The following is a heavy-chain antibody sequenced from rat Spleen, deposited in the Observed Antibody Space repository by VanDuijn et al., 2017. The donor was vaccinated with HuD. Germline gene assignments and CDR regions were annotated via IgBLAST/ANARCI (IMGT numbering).Heavy chain of an antibody. CDR1: GFIFSDFY. V-gene: IGHV5-29*01. J-gene: IGHJ3*01. CDR2: MSYDGSSGHSST. CDR3: AKEGDGGYSSYPNWFAY. D-gene: IGHD1-8*01. Sequence: EVQLVESDGGLVQPGRSLELSCAASGFIFSDFYMAWVRQAPTKGLEWVATMSYDGSSGHSSTYYRGSVGGRFTVSRDYAKNTLYLQMDSLRSEDTATYYCAKEGDGGYSSYPNWFAYWGQGTLVTVSS.